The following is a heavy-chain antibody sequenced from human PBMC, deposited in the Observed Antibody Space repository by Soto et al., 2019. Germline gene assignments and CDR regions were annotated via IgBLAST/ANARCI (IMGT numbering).Heavy chain of an antibody. Sequence: LRLSCAASGFIFSDYYMSWVRQAPGKGLEWISYISSTSRHTDYAHSVKGRFIISRDNANNSVDLQMNSLGAEDTAVYFCARAASTPGSRYFDSWGQGILVTVSS. J-gene: IGHJ4*02. CDR1: GFIFSDYY. D-gene: IGHD1-1*01. CDR3: ARAASTPGSRYFDS. V-gene: IGHV3-11*06. CDR2: ISSTSRHT.